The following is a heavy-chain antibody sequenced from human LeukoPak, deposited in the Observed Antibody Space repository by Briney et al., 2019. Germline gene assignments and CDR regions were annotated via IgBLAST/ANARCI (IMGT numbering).Heavy chain of an antibody. J-gene: IGHJ5*02. CDR1: GGTFSSYA. Sequence: ASVKVSCKASGGTFSSYAISWVRQAPGQGLEWMGRIIPLLGISNYAQKFQGRVTITADKSTSTAYMELSSLRSEDTAVYYCARDSDNWNVGGFDPWGQGTLVTVSS. CDR3: ARDSDNWNVGGFDP. V-gene: IGHV1-69*04. CDR2: IIPLLGIS. D-gene: IGHD1-20*01.